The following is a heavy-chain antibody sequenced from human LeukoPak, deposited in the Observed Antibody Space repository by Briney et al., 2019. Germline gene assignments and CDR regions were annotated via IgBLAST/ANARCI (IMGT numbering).Heavy chain of an antibody. Sequence: GGSLRLSCAASGFTFTNFAMSWVRQAPGKGLEWVSGFSVSDTTTHYADSVKGRFTISRDNSRNTLYLQMNSLSGEDTAVYYCAKALGWMGIVVVVAAKYFDYWGQGTLVTVSS. J-gene: IGHJ4*02. CDR1: GFTFTNFA. CDR3: AKALGWMGIVVVVAAKYFDY. D-gene: IGHD2-15*01. CDR2: FSVSDTTT. V-gene: IGHV3-23*01.